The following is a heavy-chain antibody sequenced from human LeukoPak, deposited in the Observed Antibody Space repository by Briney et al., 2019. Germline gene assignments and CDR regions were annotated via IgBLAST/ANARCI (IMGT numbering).Heavy chain of an antibody. CDR2: INSNGGNT. D-gene: IGHD6-19*01. V-gene: IGHV3-20*04. CDR1: GFFFDDYG. J-gene: IGHJ6*03. CDR3: ARDGGWYKRGLDYFYYYMDV. Sequence: GGSLRLSCAASGFFFDDYGMSWVRQAPGKGLEVVSRINSNGGNTDYADSVKGRFTSSTDNAKNSIYLQMNSLIAEDTALYYCARDGGWYKRGLDYFYYYMDVWGTGTTVTVSS.